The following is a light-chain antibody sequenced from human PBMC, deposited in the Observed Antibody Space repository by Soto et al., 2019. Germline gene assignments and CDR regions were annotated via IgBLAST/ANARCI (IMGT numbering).Light chain of an antibody. CDR1: QSVGNNY. V-gene: IGKV3-20*01. J-gene: IGKJ4*01. CDR3: GQYGSTPLT. Sequence: EIVLTQSPGTLSLSPGERATLSCRASQSVGNNYLAWYQQTPGQAPRFLIYDASSRATGIPDRFSGSGSGTDFTLTISRLEPEDFAVYYCGQYGSTPLTFGGGTKVEIK. CDR2: DAS.